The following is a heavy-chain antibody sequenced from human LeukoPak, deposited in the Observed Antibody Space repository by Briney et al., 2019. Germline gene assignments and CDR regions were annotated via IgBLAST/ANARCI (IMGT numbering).Heavy chain of an antibody. J-gene: IGHJ3*02. CDR1: GGSISSYY. CDR2: IYYSGST. Sequence: SETLSLTCTISGGSISSYYWSWIRQPPGEGLEWIGYIYYSGSTNYNPSLKSRVTISVDTSKNQFSLKLSSVTAADTAVYYCARGLNRGDAFDIWGQGTMVTVSS. D-gene: IGHD3-16*01. V-gene: IGHV4-59*01. CDR3: ARGLNRGDAFDI.